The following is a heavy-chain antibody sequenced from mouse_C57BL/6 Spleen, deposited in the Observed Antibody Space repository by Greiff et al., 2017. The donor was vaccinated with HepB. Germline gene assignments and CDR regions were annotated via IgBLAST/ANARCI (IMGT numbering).Heavy chain of an antibody. CDR3: AAEVGTTVFDY. Sequence: QVQLQQPGAELVRPGSSVKLSCKASGYTFTSYWMHWVKQRPIQGLEWIGNIDPSDSETHYNQKFKDKATLTVDKSSSTAYMQLSSLTSEDPAVYYCAAEVGTTVFDYWGQGTTLTVSS. V-gene: IGHV1-52*01. J-gene: IGHJ2*01. D-gene: IGHD1-1*01. CDR2: IDPSDSET. CDR1: GYTFTSYW.